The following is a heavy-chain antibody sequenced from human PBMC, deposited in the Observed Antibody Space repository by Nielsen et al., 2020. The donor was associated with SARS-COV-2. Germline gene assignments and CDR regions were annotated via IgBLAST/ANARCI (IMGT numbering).Heavy chain of an antibody. CDR1: GYTLTELS. J-gene: IGHJ5*02. Sequence: ASVKVSCKVSGYTLTELSMHWVRQAPGKGLEWMGGFDPEDGETIYAQKFQGRVTMTEDTSTDTAYMELSSLRSEDTAVYYCATASLWGHWFDPLGPGNPGHRLL. D-gene: IGHD3-16*01. CDR3: ATASLWGHWFDP. CDR2: FDPEDGET. V-gene: IGHV1-24*01.